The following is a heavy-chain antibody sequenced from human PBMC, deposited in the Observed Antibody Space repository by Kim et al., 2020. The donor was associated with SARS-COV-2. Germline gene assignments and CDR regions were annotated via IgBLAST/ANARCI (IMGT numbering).Heavy chain of an antibody. D-gene: IGHD1-26*01. CDR3: ARSVGATYYFDY. V-gene: IGHV3-66*01. J-gene: IGHJ4*02. Sequence: YYAGSVNGRFTTYRDNSKKTLYLQMNSLRAEDTAVYYCARSVGATYYFDYWGQGTLVTVSS.